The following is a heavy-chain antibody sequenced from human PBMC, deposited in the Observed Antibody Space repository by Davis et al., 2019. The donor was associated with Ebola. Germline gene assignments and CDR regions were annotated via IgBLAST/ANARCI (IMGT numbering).Heavy chain of an antibody. CDR3: ARKIHNGYDRHFDY. CDR1: GFTFSDHY. D-gene: IGHD5-12*01. V-gene: IGHV3-11*01. CDR2: ISITGSAI. Sequence: PGGSLRLSCVVSGFTFSDHYMSWIRQAPGKGLEWVSHISITGSAIYYADSVKGRFTISRDNAKNSLYLQMNSLRAEDTAVYYCARKIHNGYDRHFDYWGQGTLVTVSS. J-gene: IGHJ4*02.